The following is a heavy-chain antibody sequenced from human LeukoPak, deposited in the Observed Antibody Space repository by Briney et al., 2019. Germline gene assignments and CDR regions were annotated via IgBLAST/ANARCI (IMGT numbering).Heavy chain of an antibody. J-gene: IGHJ4*02. CDR1: GDSISSYF. CDR2: MYCSGST. V-gene: IGHV4-59*12. CDR3: AREAVAATGRGLDY. D-gene: IGHD6-19*01. Sequence: SETLSLTCTVSGDSISSYFWNWIRQPPGKGLEWLEYMYCSGSTNYGPSLKSRITKSVDTSKNQFSLKLSSVTAADTAVYYCAREAVAATGRGLDYWGQGTLVTVSS.